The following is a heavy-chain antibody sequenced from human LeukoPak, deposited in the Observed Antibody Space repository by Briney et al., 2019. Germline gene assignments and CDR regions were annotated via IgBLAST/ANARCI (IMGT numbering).Heavy chain of an antibody. Sequence: ASVKVSCKASGYTFTGYYMHWVRQAPGQGLEWMGWINPNSGGTNYAQKFQGRVTMTRDTSISTAYMELSRLRSDDTAIYYCARGYFDSRGYSSPFDFWGRGTLVTVSS. CDR2: INPNSGGT. V-gene: IGHV1-2*02. J-gene: IGHJ4*02. CDR3: ARGYFDSRGYSSPFDF. D-gene: IGHD3-22*01. CDR1: GYTFTGYY.